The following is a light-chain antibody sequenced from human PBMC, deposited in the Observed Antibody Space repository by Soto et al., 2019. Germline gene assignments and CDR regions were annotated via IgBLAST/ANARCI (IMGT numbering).Light chain of an antibody. V-gene: IGKV3-11*01. Sequence: EIVLKQSPATLSLSPGNRATLSCRASQSVSSYLAWYQQKPGQPPRLLIYDASKRATGIPARFSGSGSGTDFTLTISSLEPEDFAVYFCQQRRDWLSFGGRTKVEIK. CDR3: QQRRDWLS. CDR2: DAS. J-gene: IGKJ4*01. CDR1: QSVSSY.